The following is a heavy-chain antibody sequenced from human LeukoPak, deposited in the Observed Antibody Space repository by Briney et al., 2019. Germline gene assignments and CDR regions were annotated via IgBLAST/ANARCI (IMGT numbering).Heavy chain of an antibody. D-gene: IGHD5-18*01. CDR3: ARRGYSYGPDY. CDR1: GGSIISSSYY. V-gene: IGHV4-39*01. Sequence: TSETLSLTCTVSGGSIISSSYYWGWIRQPPGKGLEWIGSIYYSGSTYYNPSLKSRVTISVDTSKNQFSLKLSSVTAADTAMYYCARRGYSYGPDYWGQGTLVTVSS. CDR2: IYYSGST. J-gene: IGHJ4*02.